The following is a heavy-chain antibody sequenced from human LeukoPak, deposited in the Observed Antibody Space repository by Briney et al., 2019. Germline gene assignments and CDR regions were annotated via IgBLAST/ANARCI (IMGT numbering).Heavy chain of an antibody. D-gene: IGHD3-3*01. J-gene: IGHJ4*02. Sequence: SETLSLTCAVYGVSFSGYYWSWIRQPPGKGLEWIGEINHSGSTNYNPSLKSRVTISVDTSKNQFSLKLSSVTAADTAVYYCARGERAITIFGVVITPDYWGQGTLVTVSS. CDR3: ARGERAITIFGVVITPDY. CDR1: GVSFSGYY. V-gene: IGHV4-34*01. CDR2: INHSGST.